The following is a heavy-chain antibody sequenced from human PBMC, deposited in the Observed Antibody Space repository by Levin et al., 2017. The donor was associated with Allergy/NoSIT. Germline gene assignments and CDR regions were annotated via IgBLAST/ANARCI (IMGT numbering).Heavy chain of an antibody. CDR3: TRGQGWLSPFDY. D-gene: IGHD5-12*01. Sequence: ASVKVSCKASGYSFISHDINWVRQGPGQGLEWMGWMNPKSGNTGYARKFQGRVTMTRNTSMNTAYMDLSSLISDDTAVYFCTRGQGWLSPFDYWGPGTLVTVPS. CDR2: MNPKSGNT. J-gene: IGHJ4*02. CDR1: GYSFISHD. V-gene: IGHV1-8*02.